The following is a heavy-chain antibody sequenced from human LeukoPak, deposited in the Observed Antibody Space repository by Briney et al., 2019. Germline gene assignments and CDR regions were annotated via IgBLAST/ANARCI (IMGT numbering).Heavy chain of an antibody. V-gene: IGHV4-30-4*07. D-gene: IGHD6-6*01. CDR2: IYYSGST. J-gene: IGHJ4*02. CDR1: GGSISSGGYS. Sequence: SETLSLTCVVSGGSISSGGYSWSWIRQPPGKGLEWIGYIYYSGSTYYNPSLKSRVTISVDTSKSQFSLRLSSVTASDTAMYYCARALVGQLAFDYWGQGTLVTVSS. CDR3: ARALVGQLAFDY.